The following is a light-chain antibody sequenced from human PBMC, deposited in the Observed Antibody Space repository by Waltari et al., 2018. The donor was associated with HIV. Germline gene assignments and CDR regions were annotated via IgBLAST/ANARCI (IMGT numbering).Light chain of an antibody. J-gene: IGLJ1*01. Sequence: QSALTQPASVSGSPGQSITISCTGTSSAVGSYKLVSWYQQHPGKAPKVMIYEVNKRPSGVSNRFSGSKSGNTASLTISGLQSEDEAEYYCCSHAGSSIYFVFGTGTKVTVL. V-gene: IGLV2-23*02. CDR2: EVN. CDR1: SSAVGSYKL. CDR3: CSHAGSSIYFV.